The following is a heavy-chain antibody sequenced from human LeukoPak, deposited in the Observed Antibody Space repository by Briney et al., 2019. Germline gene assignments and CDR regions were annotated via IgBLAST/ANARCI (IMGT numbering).Heavy chain of an antibody. CDR3: ARNPAGIGDY. J-gene: IGHJ4*02. Sequence: GGSLRLSCAASGFXFSTYNMNWVRQAPGKGLEWVSFISSDSRIIYYADSVKGRFTVSRDNAKNSLYLQMNSLTDEDTAVYYCARNPAGIGDYWGQGTLVTVSS. CDR2: ISSDSRII. CDR1: GFXFSTYN. D-gene: IGHD1-26*01. V-gene: IGHV3-48*02.